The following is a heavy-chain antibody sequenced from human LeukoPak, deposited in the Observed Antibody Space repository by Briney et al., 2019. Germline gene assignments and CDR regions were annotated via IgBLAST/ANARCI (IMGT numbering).Heavy chain of an antibody. D-gene: IGHD3-22*01. CDR1: GLTFTTSA. CDR3: AEVFYDSSGYYARIFDY. CDR2: IVVGSANK. J-gene: IGHJ4*02. V-gene: IGHV1-58*01. Sequence: GTSVKVSCKASGLTFTTSAVQWGPQAPGQRLEWIGWIVVGSANKNYAKKFQETLTVTRNMSTSKAYIELSRLRYEDTAVYSCAEVFYDSSGYYARIFDYWGQGTLVTVSS.